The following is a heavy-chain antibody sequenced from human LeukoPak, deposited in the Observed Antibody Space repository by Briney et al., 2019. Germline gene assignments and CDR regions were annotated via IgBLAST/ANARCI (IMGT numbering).Heavy chain of an antibody. V-gene: IGHV3-48*04. D-gene: IGHD2-21*02. CDR1: GFTFSTHD. J-gene: IGHJ3*02. CDR3: TSHTGTGDAFRPFHI. Sequence: QTGGSLRLSCAASGFTFSTHDVNWVRQAPGKGLEWVSFINSRSSTIYYADSVKGRFTISRDNAKNSLYLQMNSLRAEDTAVYYCTSHTGTGDAFRPFHIWGQGTMVTVSS. CDR2: INSRSSTI.